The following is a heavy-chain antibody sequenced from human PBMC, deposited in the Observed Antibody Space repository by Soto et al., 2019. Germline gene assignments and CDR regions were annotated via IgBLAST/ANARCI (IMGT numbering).Heavy chain of an antibody. CDR1: GVSISSGGYY. J-gene: IGHJ6*02. Sequence: QVQLQESGPGLVKPSQTLSLTCTVSGVSISSGGYYWTWIRQHPGKGLEWIGYTYYSGSTYYNPSLKCRVTVSVATAKYQFSLKLRSVAAADTAVYYCARGGRRSPGMDVWGQGTTVTVSS. CDR2: TYYSGST. V-gene: IGHV4-31*03. CDR3: ARGGRRSPGMDV.